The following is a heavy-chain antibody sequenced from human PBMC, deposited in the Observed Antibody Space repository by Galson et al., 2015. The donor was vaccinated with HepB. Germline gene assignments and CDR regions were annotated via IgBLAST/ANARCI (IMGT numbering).Heavy chain of an antibody. D-gene: IGHD2-15*01. Sequence: SLRLSCAASGFTFSSFAMSWVRQAPGKGLEWVSTISNSGDNTYFADSVKGRFTISRDNSKNTLFLQMDSLRADDTAVYYCAKDLYGYCSGGSCYPFDYWGQGTLVTVSS. V-gene: IGHV3-23*01. CDR1: GFTFSSFA. CDR2: ISNSGDNT. CDR3: AKDLYGYCSGGSCYPFDY. J-gene: IGHJ4*02.